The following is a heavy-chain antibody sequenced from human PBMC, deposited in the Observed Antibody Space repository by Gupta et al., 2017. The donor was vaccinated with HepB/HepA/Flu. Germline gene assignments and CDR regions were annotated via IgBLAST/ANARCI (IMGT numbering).Heavy chain of an antibody. CDR2: IYHSGTN. V-gene: IGHV4-4*02. D-gene: IGHD2-15*01. CDR3: ARVDCSGGNCWRFWFDT. J-gene: IGHJ5*02. Sequence: VRQPPGKGLEWIGEIYHSGTNNYNPSLGSRVTMSVDKSKYQFSQKLTSMTAADTAVYYGARVDCSGGNCWRFWFDTWGQGILVTVSS.